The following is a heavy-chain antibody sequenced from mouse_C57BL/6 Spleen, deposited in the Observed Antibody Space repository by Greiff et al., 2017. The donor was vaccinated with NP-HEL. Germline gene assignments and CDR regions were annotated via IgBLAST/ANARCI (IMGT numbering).Heavy chain of an antibody. CDR2: INYDGSST. CDR1: GFTFSDYY. Sequence: EVQVVESEGGLVQPGSSMKLSCTASGFTFSDYYMAWVRQVPEKGLEWVANINYDGSSTYYLDSLKSRFIISRDNAKNILYLQMSSLKSEDTATYYCAREGGTRYFDYWGQGTTLTVSS. V-gene: IGHV5-16*01. J-gene: IGHJ2*01. D-gene: IGHD4-1*01. CDR3: AREGGTRYFDY.